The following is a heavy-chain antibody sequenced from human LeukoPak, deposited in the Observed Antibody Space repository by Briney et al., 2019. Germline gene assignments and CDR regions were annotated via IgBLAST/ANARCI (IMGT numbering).Heavy chain of an antibody. D-gene: IGHD2-8*01. V-gene: IGHV3-30*02. CDR3: ATLYAGSTDY. CDR2: IRYDGSNK. J-gene: IGHJ4*02. Sequence: GGSLRLSCAASGFTFTSYGMHWVRQAPGKGLEGVAFIRYDGSNKYYADSVKGRFTISRDNAKNTLYLQMNSLRAEDTAVYYCATLYAGSTDYWGRGTLVTVSS. CDR1: GFTFTSYG.